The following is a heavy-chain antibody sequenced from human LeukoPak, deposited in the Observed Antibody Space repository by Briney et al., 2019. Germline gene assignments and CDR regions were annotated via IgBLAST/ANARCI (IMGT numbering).Heavy chain of an antibody. Sequence: SSETLSLTCAVYGGSFSGYYWSWIRQPPGKGLEWIGEINHSGSTNYNPSLKSRVTISVDTSKNQFSLKLSSVTAADTAVYYCARSSDYPDWYFDLWGRGTLVTVSS. CDR1: GGSFSGYY. CDR2: INHSGST. J-gene: IGHJ2*01. D-gene: IGHD4-17*01. CDR3: ARSSDYPDWYFDL. V-gene: IGHV4-34*01.